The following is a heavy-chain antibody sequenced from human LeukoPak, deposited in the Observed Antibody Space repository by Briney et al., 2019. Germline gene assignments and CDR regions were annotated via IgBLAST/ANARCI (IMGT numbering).Heavy chain of an antibody. D-gene: IGHD3-10*01. Sequence: SETLSLTCTVSGGSISSYYWSWIRQPPGKGLEWIGYIYYSGSTNYDPSLKSRVTISVDTSKNQFSLKLSSVTAADTAVYYCARGLLYYYGSGRKWFDPWGQGTLVTVSS. CDR2: IYYSGST. V-gene: IGHV4-59*12. CDR3: ARGLLYYYGSGRKWFDP. J-gene: IGHJ5*02. CDR1: GGSISSYY.